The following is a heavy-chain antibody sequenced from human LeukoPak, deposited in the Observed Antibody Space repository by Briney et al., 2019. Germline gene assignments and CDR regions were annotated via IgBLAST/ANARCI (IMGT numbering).Heavy chain of an antibody. CDR3: VRGKYSGNYMDY. D-gene: IGHD1-26*01. J-gene: IGHJ4*02. Sequence: PGGSLRLSCAASGFTFSSYAMSWVRQAPGKGLEWVSAISGSGGSTYYADSVKGRFTISRDNSKNTLYLQMNSLRAEDTAVYYCVRGKYSGNYMDYWGQGTLVTVSS. CDR1: GFTFSSYA. CDR2: ISGSGGST. V-gene: IGHV3-23*01.